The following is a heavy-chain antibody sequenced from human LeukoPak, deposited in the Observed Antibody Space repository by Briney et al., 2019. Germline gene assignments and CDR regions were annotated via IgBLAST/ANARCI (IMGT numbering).Heavy chain of an antibody. J-gene: IGHJ6*04. CDR1: GFTFSDYY. D-gene: IGHD1-26*01. V-gene: IGHV3-11*01. CDR3: AKDWGSQVGATVMDV. Sequence: GGSLRLSCAASGFTFSDYYMSWIRQAPGKGLEWVSYISSSGSTIYYADSVKGRFIISRDNAKNSLYLQMNSLRAEDTAVYYCAKDWGSQVGATVMDVWGKGTTVTVSS. CDR2: ISSSGSTI.